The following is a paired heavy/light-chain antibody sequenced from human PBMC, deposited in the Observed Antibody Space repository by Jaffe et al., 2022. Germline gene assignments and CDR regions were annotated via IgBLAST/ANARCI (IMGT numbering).Heavy chain of an antibody. CDR3: ARDGRNDFWSGYYSDY. CDR2: ISSSGSTI. V-gene: IGHV3-11*01. CDR1: GFTFSDYY. D-gene: IGHD3-3*01. J-gene: IGHJ4*02. Sequence: QVQLVESGGGLVKPGGSLRLSCAASGFTFSDYYMSWIRQAPGKGLEWVSYISSSGSTIYYADSVKGRFTISRDNAKNSLYLQMNSLRAEDTAVYYCARDGRNDFWSGYYSDYWGQGTLVTVSS.
Light chain of an antibody. Sequence: EIVMTQSPATLSVSPGERATLSCRASQSVSSNLAWYQQKPGQAPRLLIYGASTRATGIPARFSGSGSGTEFTLTISSLQSEDFAVYYCQQYNNWPTWTFGQGTKVEIK. V-gene: IGKV3-15*01. CDR3: QQYNNWPTWT. J-gene: IGKJ1*01. CDR1: QSVSSN. CDR2: GAS.